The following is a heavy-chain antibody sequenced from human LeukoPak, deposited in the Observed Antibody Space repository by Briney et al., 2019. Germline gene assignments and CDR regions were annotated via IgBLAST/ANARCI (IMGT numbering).Heavy chain of an antibody. CDR2: ISGSGDNT. Sequence: GGSLRLSCAASGFTFSSYAMSWVRQAPGKGLEWVSGISGSGDNTYYADSVQGRFTISRDNSKNTVYLQMVSLRTEDTAVYYCTRGVGRDSRYFDYWGQGTLVTVSS. J-gene: IGHJ4*02. V-gene: IGHV3-23*01. CDR1: GFTFSSYA. CDR3: TRGVGRDSRYFDY. D-gene: IGHD1-14*01.